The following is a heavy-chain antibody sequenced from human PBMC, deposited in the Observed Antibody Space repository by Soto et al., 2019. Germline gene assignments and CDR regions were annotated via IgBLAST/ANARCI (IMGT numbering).Heavy chain of an antibody. CDR1: GYTFTSYN. Sequence: QVQLVQSGAEVKKPGASVKVSCKASGYTFTSYNINWVRQATGQGLEWMGWMNPNSGNTGYAQKFQGRVTMTRNTSISTAYMELSSLRSEDTAVYYCASLFAGGIAAPFDIWGQGTMVTVSS. J-gene: IGHJ3*02. D-gene: IGHD6-13*01. CDR3: ASLFAGGIAAPFDI. CDR2: MNPNSGNT. V-gene: IGHV1-8*01.